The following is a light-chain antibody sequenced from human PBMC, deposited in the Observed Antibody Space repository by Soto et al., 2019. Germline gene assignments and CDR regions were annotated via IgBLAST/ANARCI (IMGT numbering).Light chain of an antibody. CDR2: GAS. Sequence: EVVLTQSPATLSLSPGARATLSCRASQSIEVSHLAWYQHKVGQAPMLLIHGASTRAPGVQDRFSCSGFGTVYSLISDRLEPEDFALYYCQIYGGSPPRGTFVPGITV. J-gene: IGKJ3*01. CDR1: QSIEVSH. V-gene: IGKV3-20*01. CDR3: QIYGGSPPRGT.